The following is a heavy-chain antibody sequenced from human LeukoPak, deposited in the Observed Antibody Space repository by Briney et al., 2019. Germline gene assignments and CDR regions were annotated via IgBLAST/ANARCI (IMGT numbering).Heavy chain of an antibody. D-gene: IGHD3-3*01. J-gene: IGHJ6*02. CDR3: ARAPVRITIFGVERYGMDV. Sequence: GGSLRLSCAASGFTFSSYGMHWVRQAPGKGLEWVAVIWYDGSNKYYADSVKGRFTISRDNSKNTLYLQMNSLRAEGTAVYYCARAPVRITIFGVERYGMDVWGQGTTVTVSS. CDR1: GFTFSSYG. V-gene: IGHV3-33*01. CDR2: IWYDGSNK.